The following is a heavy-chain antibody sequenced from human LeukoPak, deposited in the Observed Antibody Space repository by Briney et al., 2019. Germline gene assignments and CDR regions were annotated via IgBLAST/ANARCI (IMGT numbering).Heavy chain of an antibody. CDR3: AKERGRYSGSFDY. J-gene: IGHJ4*02. V-gene: IGHV3-30*02. Sequence: GGSLRLSCAASGFTFSSYGMHWVRQAPGKGLEWVAFIRYDGSNKYYADSVKGRFTISRDNSKNTLYLQMNSLRAEDTAVYYCAKERGRYSGSFDYWGQGTLVTVSS. D-gene: IGHD1-26*01. CDR2: IRYDGSNK. CDR1: GFTFSSYG.